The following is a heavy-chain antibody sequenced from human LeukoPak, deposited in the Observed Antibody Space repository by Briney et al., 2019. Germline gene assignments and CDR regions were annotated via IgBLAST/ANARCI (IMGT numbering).Heavy chain of an antibody. D-gene: IGHD3-10*01. CDR1: GYSFTSYW. CDR3: ATQTYYYGSGSYSPFQH. J-gene: IGHJ1*01. Sequence: GESLKISCKGSGYSFTSYWIGWVRQMPGKGLEWMGIIYPGDSDTRYSPSFQGQVTSSADKSISTAYLQWSSLKASDTAMYYCATQTYYYGSGSYSPFQHWGQGTLVTVSS. V-gene: IGHV5-51*01. CDR2: IYPGDSDT.